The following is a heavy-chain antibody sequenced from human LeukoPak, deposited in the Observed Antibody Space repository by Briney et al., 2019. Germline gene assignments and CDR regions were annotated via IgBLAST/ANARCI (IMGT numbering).Heavy chain of an antibody. J-gene: IGHJ2*01. V-gene: IGHV4-39*07. CDR1: GGSISSSSYY. CDR3: ARVEWSFGYTSWYFDL. CDR2: IYYSGST. Sequence: PSETLSLTCTVSGGSISSSSYYWGWIRQPPGKGLERIGSIYYSGSTYYNPSLKSRVTISVDTSKNQFSLKLSSVTAADTAVYYCARVEWSFGYTSWYFDLWGRGTLVTVSS. D-gene: IGHD3-3*01.